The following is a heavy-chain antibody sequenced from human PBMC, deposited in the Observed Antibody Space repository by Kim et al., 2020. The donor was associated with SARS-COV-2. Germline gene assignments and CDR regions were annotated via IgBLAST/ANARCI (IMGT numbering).Heavy chain of an antibody. V-gene: IGHV3-30-3*01. J-gene: IGHJ6*02. CDR2: ISYDGSNK. CDR3: ARPRAAGITIFGVVTLDYYYGMDV. CDR1: GFTFSSYA. D-gene: IGHD3-3*01. Sequence: GGSLRLSCAVSGFTFSSYAMHWVRQAPVKGLEWVAVISYDGSNKYYADSVTGRFTISRDNSKNTLYLQMNSLRAEDTAVYYCARPRAAGITIFGVVTLDYYYGMDVWGQGTTVTVSS.